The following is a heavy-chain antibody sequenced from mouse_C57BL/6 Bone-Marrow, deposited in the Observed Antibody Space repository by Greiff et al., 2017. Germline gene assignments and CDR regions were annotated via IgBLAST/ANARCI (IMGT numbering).Heavy chain of an antibody. Sequence: VQLQQSGPELVKPGASVKISCKASGYTFTDYYMNWVKQSHGKSLEWIGDINPNNGGTSYNQKFKGKATLTVDKSSSTAYMELRSLTSEDSAVYYCAREYYSNYPYYAMDYWGQGTSVTVSS. J-gene: IGHJ4*01. V-gene: IGHV1-26*01. CDR2: INPNNGGT. CDR1: GYTFTDYY. CDR3: AREYYSNYPYYAMDY. D-gene: IGHD2-5*01.